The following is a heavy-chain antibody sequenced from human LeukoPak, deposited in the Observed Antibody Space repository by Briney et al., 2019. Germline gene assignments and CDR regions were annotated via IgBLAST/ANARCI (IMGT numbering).Heavy chain of an antibody. D-gene: IGHD5-24*01. CDR2: MKGDGSEK. Sequence: GGSLRLSCAASGFTFSNYWMSWVRQAPGKGLEWVASMKGDGSEKYYVDSVKGRFSISRDNTKNSLYLQMNSLRAEDTAVYYCAKVDDYGDYWGQGTLVTVSS. CDR3: AKVDDYGDY. J-gene: IGHJ4*02. CDR1: GFTFSNYW. V-gene: IGHV3-7*01.